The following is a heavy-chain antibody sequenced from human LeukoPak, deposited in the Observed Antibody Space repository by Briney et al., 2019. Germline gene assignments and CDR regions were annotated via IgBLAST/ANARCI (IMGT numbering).Heavy chain of an antibody. D-gene: IGHD2-15*01. CDR1: GFTFSSYG. CDR2: IWYDGSNK. V-gene: IGHV3-33*01. Sequence: GGSLRLSCAASGFTFSSYGMHWVRQAPGKGLEWVAVIWYDGSNKYYADSVKGRFTISRDNSKNTLYLQINSLRAEDTAVYYCARDRKLLPLPDYWGQGTLVTVSS. CDR3: ARDRKLLPLPDY. J-gene: IGHJ4*02.